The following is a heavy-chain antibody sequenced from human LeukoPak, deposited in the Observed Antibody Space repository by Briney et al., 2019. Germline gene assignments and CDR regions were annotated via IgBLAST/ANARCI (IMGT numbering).Heavy chain of an antibody. D-gene: IGHD1-26*01. CDR3: ARSRRSSPHYFDP. CDR2: IYYTGTT. J-gene: IGHJ5*02. V-gene: IGHV4-39*01. Sequence: SETLSLTCTVSGGSMRISGHYWGWIRQPPGKGLEGIGNIYYTGTTYYNPSLKSRVTISVDTSKSQFSLNLNYVTAADTAVYYCARSRRSSPHYFDPWGQGTLVTVSS. CDR1: GGSMRISGHY.